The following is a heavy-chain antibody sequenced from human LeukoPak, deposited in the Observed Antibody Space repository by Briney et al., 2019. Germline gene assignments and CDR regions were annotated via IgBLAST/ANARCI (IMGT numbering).Heavy chain of an antibody. Sequence: LGESLKISCKGSGYTVTSYWIAWVRHMPGKGLEWMGTIYPYDSTTRYSPSFQGQVTISGDKSSSTSYVQWRSLKASDTAMYYCATWEYSRSTMDVWGKGTTVTVSS. D-gene: IGHD6-6*01. V-gene: IGHV5-51*01. J-gene: IGHJ6*03. CDR2: IYPYDSTT. CDR3: ATWEYSRSTMDV. CDR1: GYTVTSYW.